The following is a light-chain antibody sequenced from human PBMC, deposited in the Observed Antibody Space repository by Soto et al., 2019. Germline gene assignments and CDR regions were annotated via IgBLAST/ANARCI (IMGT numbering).Light chain of an antibody. CDR2: GAS. CDR1: QSVSSN. Sequence: EIVMTQSPATLSVSPGERATLSCRASQSVSSNLAWYQQKPGQAPRLLIYGASTRATGIPARFSGSGSGTAFTLTISSLQSEDFAVYYWQQYNNWWTFGQGTKVEIK. J-gene: IGKJ1*01. CDR3: QQYNNWWT. V-gene: IGKV3-15*01.